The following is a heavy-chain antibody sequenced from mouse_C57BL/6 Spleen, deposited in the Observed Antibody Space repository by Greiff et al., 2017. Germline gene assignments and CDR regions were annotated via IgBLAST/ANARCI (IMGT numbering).Heavy chain of an antibody. CDR1: GYTFTSYD. CDR2: IYPRDGST. Sequence: VKLMESGPELVKPGASVKLSCKASGYTFTSYDINWVKQRPGQGLEWIGWIYPRDGSTKYNEKFKGKATLTVDTSSSTAYMELHSLTSEDSAVYFCARRLLRYPDWYFDVWGTGTTVTVSS. D-gene: IGHD1-1*01. CDR3: ARRLLRYPDWYFDV. J-gene: IGHJ1*03. V-gene: IGHV1-85*01.